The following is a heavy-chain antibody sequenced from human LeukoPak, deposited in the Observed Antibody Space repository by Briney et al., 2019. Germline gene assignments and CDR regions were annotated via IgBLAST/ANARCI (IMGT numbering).Heavy chain of an antibody. V-gene: IGHV3-30*18. CDR1: GFTFSSYG. J-gene: IGHJ6*02. Sequence: GGSLRLSCAASGFTFSSYGMHSVRQAPGKGLEWVAVISDDGSNKYYVDSVKGRVTISRDNSKNTLFLQMNSLRAEDTAVYYCAKDSSSSNYYYGMDVWGQGTTVTVSS. D-gene: IGHD6-6*01. CDR3: AKDSSSSNYYYGMDV. CDR2: ISDDGSNK.